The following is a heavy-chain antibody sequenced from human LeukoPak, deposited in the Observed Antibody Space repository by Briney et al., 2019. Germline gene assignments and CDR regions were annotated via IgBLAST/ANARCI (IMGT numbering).Heavy chain of an antibody. J-gene: IGHJ4*02. CDR3: AKDAFYGYDFDY. D-gene: IGHD5-18*01. Sequence: GGSLRLSCAASGFTFSSYSMNWVRQAPGKGLEWVSAISGSGDSTYYADSVKGRFTISRDNSKNTLYLQMNSLRAEDTAVFYCAKDAFYGYDFDYWGQGTLVTVSS. CDR1: GFTFSSYS. CDR2: ISGSGDST. V-gene: IGHV3-23*01.